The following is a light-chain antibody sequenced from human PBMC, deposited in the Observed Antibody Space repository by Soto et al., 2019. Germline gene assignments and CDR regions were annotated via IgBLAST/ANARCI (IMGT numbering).Light chain of an antibody. CDR3: QQYGSSRWT. CDR2: GAS. V-gene: IGKV3-20*01. Sequence: EIVLTQSPDTLSLFPGERATLSCRASQSVSSTYLAWYQQKLGQAPRLLIFGASSRATGIPDRFSGSGSGTDFTLTISRLEPEDFAVYDCQQYGSSRWTFGQGTKVEIK. CDR1: QSVSSTY. J-gene: IGKJ1*01.